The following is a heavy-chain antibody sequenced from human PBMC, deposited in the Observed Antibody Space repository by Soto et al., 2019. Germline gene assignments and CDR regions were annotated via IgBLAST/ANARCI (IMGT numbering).Heavy chain of an antibody. Sequence: PSETLSLTCTVSGGSISSSGYYWGWIRQPPGKGLEWIGSIYYSGSTYYNPSLKSRVTISVDTSKNQFSLKLSSVTAADTAVYYCARLKRLGYSSQYYFDYWGQGTLVTVSS. J-gene: IGHJ4*02. CDR1: GGSISSSGYY. V-gene: IGHV4-39*01. CDR3: ARLKRLGYSSQYYFDY. D-gene: IGHD6-13*01. CDR2: IYYSGST.